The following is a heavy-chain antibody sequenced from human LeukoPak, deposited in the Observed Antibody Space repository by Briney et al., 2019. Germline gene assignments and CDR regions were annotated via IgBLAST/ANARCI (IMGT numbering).Heavy chain of an antibody. CDR2: ISGSGGST. V-gene: IGHV3-23*01. Sequence: GGSLRLSCAASGFTFSSYAMSWVRQAPGKGLEWVSAISGSGGSTYYADSVKGRFTISRDYSKNTLYLQMNSLRAEDTAVYYCAKDTPSEYSSSPSFDYWGQGTLVTVSS. J-gene: IGHJ4*02. CDR1: GFTFSSYA. D-gene: IGHD6-6*01. CDR3: AKDTPSEYSSSPSFDY.